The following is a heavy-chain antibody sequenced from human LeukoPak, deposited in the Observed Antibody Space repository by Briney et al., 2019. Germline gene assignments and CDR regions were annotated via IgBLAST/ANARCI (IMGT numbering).Heavy chain of an antibody. CDR1: GFTFSNAW. V-gene: IGHV3-15*01. Sequence: GGSLRLSCAASGFTFSNAWMSWVRQAPGKGLEWVGRIKSKTDGGTTDYAAPVKGRFTISRDDSKNTLYLQMNSLKTEDTAVYYCTTDRGRLHSSSWYLKDYALDIWGQGTMVTVSS. CDR2: IKSKTDGGTT. CDR3: TTDRGRLHSSSWYLKDYALDI. D-gene: IGHD6-13*01. J-gene: IGHJ3*02.